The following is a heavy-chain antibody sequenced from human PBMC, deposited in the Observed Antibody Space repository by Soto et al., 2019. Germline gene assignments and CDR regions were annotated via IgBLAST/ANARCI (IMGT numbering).Heavy chain of an antibody. D-gene: IGHD2-2*01. J-gene: IGHJ6*02. V-gene: IGHV3-30*18. Sequence: QVQLVESGGGVVQPGRSLRLSCAASGFTFSSYGMHWVRQAPGKGLQWVAVISYDGSNKYYADSVKGRFTISRDNSKNTRYLQMTSLRAEAKAVYYCAKDRRLECSSTSCYFYGMDVWGQGTTVTVSS. CDR1: GFTFSSYG. CDR3: AKDRRLECSSTSCYFYGMDV. CDR2: ISYDGSNK.